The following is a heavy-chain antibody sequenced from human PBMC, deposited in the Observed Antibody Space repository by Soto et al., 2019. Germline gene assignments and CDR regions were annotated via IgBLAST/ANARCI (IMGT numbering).Heavy chain of an antibody. Sequence: PGGSLRLSCAASGFTFDDYAMHWVRQAPGKGLEWVSGISWNSGSIGYADSVKGRFTISRDNAKNSLYLQMNSLRTEDTALYYCAKCRGSTTCYGLFPWGQGTLVTVSS. J-gene: IGHJ5*02. CDR2: ISWNSGSI. V-gene: IGHV3-9*01. D-gene: IGHD2-2*01. CDR1: GFTFDDYA. CDR3: AKCRGSTTCYGLFP.